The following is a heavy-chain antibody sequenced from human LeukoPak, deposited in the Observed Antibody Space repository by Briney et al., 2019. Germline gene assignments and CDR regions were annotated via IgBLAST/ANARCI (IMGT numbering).Heavy chain of an antibody. D-gene: IGHD3-22*01. J-gene: IGHJ4*02. V-gene: IGHV1-24*01. CDR2: FNREDDEA. CDR3: ATLDSYYDNSGRPLVPD. Sequence: GASLKVSCNISGYTLTDFSMHWVRQAPAKGLEWMGGFNREDDEAIYAPHFQGRVTVTEDTSTDTAYMELSSLRSEDTAVYYCATLDSYYDNSGRPLVPDWGQGTLVTVSS. CDR1: GYTLTDFS.